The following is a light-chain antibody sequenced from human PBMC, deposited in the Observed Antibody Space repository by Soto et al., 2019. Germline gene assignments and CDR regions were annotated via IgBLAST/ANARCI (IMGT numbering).Light chain of an antibody. CDR1: RSNIGSNN. V-gene: IGLV1-44*01. Sequence: QAVLTQPPSASGTPGQRGTLSCSGSRSNIGSNNVNWYQQLPGTAPKLLIYSPNQRPSGVPERFSGSKSDTSASLAISGLQSEDEADYHCAAWDDSLRNWVFGGGTQLTVL. J-gene: IGLJ3*02. CDR2: SPN. CDR3: AAWDDSLRNWV.